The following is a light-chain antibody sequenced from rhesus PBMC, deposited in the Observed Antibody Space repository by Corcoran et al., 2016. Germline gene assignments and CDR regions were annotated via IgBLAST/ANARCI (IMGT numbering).Light chain of an antibody. V-gene: IGKV1-74*01. Sequence: DIQMTQSPSSLSASVGDRVTITCRASENVNNYLNWYQQKPGKAPKLLIYKASTLQSGVPSRFRGSGSGTDYTFTINSLQPEDVATYYCQHYYDNPYSFGQGTKVEIK. CDR1: ENVNNY. J-gene: IGKJ2*01. CDR3: QHYYDNPYS. CDR2: KAS.